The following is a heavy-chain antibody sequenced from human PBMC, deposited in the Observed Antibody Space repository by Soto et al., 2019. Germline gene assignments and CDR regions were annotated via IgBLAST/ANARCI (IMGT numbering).Heavy chain of an antibody. CDR3: ARQGDGYKNEGYYYHGMDV. D-gene: IGHD5-12*01. V-gene: IGHV5-51*01. J-gene: IGHJ6*02. CDR1: GYTFTIYW. Sequence: GESLKISCKGSGYTFTIYWIGWVRQMPGKGLEWMGIIYPSDSDTRYSPSFQGQVTISADKSISTAYLQWSSLKASDTAMYYCARQGDGYKNEGYYYHGMDVWGQGTTVTVPS. CDR2: IYPSDSDT.